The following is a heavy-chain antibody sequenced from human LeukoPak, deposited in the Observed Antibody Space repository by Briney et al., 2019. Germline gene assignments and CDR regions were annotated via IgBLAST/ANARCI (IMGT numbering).Heavy chain of an antibody. J-gene: IGHJ4*02. CDR1: GFTFSSYS. CDR3: ARAWNDYYDSSGSFDY. Sequence: KTGRSLRLSCAASGFTFSSYSMNWVRQAPGKGLEWVSSISSSSSYIYYADSVKGRFTISRDNAKNSLYLQMNSLRAEDTAVYYCARAWNDYYDSSGSFDYWGQGTLVTVSS. CDR2: ISSSSSYI. D-gene: IGHD3-22*01. V-gene: IGHV3-21*01.